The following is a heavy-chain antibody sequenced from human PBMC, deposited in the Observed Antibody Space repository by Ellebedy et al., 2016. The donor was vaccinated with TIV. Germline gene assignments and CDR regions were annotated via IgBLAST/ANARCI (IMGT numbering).Heavy chain of an antibody. V-gene: IGHV1-46*01. CDR2: INPSGGST. J-gene: IGHJ6*03. D-gene: IGHD6-6*01. Sequence: ASVKVSCXASGYTFTSYYMHWVRQAPGQGLEWMGIINPSGGSTSYAQKFQGRVTMTRDTSTSTVYMELSSLRSEDTAVYYCAASEPRLMSYYYYYMDVWGKGTTVTVSS. CDR1: GYTFTSYY. CDR3: AASEPRLMSYYYYYMDV.